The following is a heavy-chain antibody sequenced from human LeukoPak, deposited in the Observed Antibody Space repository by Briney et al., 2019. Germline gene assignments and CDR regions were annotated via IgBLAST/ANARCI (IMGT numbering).Heavy chain of an antibody. CDR1: GGSISSSSYY. CDR3: ARQRYYGSGSYSLNWFDP. J-gene: IGHJ5*02. D-gene: IGHD3-10*01. Sequence: SETLSLTCTVSGGSISSSSYYWGWVRQPPGKGLEWIGSIYYSETTYYNPSLKSRVTISVDTSKNQFSLRLSSVTAADTAVYYCARQRYYGSGSYSLNWFDPWGQGTLVTVSS. V-gene: IGHV4-39*01. CDR2: IYYSETT.